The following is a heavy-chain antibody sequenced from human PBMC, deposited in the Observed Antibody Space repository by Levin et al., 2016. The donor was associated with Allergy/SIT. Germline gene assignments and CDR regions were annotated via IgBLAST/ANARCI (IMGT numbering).Heavy chain of an antibody. D-gene: IGHD5-18*01. CDR1: GGSISSGGYS. J-gene: IGHJ3*02. Sequence: SETLSLTCAVSGGSISSGGYSWSWIRQPPGKGLEWIGYIYHSGSTYYNPSLKSRVTISVDRSKNQFSLKLSSVTAADTAVYYCARVPRFHTADAFDIWGQGTMVTVSS. CDR2: IYHSGST. V-gene: IGHV4-30-2*01. CDR3: ARVPRFHTADAFDI.